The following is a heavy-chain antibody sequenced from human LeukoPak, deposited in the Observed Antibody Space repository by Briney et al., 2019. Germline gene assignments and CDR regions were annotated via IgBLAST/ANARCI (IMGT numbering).Heavy chain of an antibody. CDR2: INSDGSST. V-gene: IGHV3-74*01. J-gene: IGHJ4*02. CDR3: AREKVAAADLFDY. D-gene: IGHD6-13*01. CDR1: GFTFSSYW. Sequence: PGGSLRLSCAASGFTFSSYWMHWVGQGPGKGLVWVSRINSDGSSTSYADSVKGRFTISRDNAKNTLYLQMNSLRAEDTAVYYCAREKVAAADLFDYWGQGTLVTVSS.